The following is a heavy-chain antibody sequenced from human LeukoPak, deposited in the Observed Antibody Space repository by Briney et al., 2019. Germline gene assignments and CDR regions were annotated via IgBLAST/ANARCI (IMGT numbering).Heavy chain of an antibody. CDR3: ARDFTYHYYYYYMDV. Sequence: ASVKVSCKASGYTFTSYYMHWVRQAPGQGLEWMGWINPNSGGTNYAQKFQGRVTMTRDTSISTAYMELSRLRSDDTAVYYCARDFTYHYYYYYMDVWGKGTTVTVSS. CDR1: GYTFTSYY. V-gene: IGHV1-2*02. J-gene: IGHJ6*03. CDR2: INPNSGGT.